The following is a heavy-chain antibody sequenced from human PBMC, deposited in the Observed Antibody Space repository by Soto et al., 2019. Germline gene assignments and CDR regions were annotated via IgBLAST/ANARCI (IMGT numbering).Heavy chain of an antibody. CDR1: GFTFSSYA. V-gene: IGHV3-23*01. D-gene: IGHD3-3*01. CDR3: AKDSLPLITIFGVDPFDY. CDR2: ISGSGGST. Sequence: EVQLLESGGGLVQPGGSLRLSCAASGFTFSSYAMSWVRQAPGKGLEWVSAISGSGGSTYYADSVKGRFTISRDNSKNTLYLQMNSLRAEDTAVYYCAKDSLPLITIFGVDPFDYWGQGTLVTVSS. J-gene: IGHJ4*02.